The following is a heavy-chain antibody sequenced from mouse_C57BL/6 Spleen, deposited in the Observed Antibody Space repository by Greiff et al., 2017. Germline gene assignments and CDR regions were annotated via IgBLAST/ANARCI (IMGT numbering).Heavy chain of an antibody. J-gene: IGHJ2*01. CDR1: GYAFSSSW. CDR2: IYPGDGDT. CDR3: AREDTTVVATPPFDY. V-gene: IGHV1-82*01. D-gene: IGHD1-1*01. Sequence: QVQLQQSGPELVKPGASVKISCKASGYAFSSSWMNWVKQRPGKGLEWIGRIYPGDGDTNYNGKFKGKATLTADKSSSTAYMQLSSLTSEDSAVYFCAREDTTVVATPPFDYWGQGTTLTVSS.